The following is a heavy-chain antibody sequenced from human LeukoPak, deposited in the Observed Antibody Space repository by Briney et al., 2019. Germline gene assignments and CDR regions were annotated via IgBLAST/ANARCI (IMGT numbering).Heavy chain of an antibody. J-gene: IGHJ5*02. D-gene: IGHD3-9*01. Sequence: SETLSLTCTVSGGSISSYYWSWIRQPAGKGLEWIGRIYTSGSTNYNPSLKSRVNMSVDTSKNQFFLKLSSVTAADTPVYYCAGVPPDICTKRKNWLDPWGQGPLFTVSS. CDR1: GGSISSYY. CDR2: IYTSGST. CDR3: AGVPPDICTKRKNWLDP. V-gene: IGHV4-4*07.